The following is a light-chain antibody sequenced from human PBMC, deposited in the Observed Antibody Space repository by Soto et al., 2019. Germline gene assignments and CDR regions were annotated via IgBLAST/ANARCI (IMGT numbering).Light chain of an antibody. V-gene: IGKV3-15*01. CDR2: GAS. J-gene: IGKJ1*01. CDR1: QSVTSS. Sequence: EIVMTQSPATLSVSPGERATLSCRASQSVTSSLAWYQQKPGQAPRLLIYGASTRATGIPGRFSCSGSGTEFTLTISILQSEDFATYYCQQYKNWPPWTFGQGTKVEI. CDR3: QQYKNWPPWT.